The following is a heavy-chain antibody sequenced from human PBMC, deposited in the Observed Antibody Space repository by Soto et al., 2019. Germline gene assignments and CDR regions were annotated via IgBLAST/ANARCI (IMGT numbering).Heavy chain of an antibody. CDR3: AKGSEVARQELDY. D-gene: IGHD2-15*01. J-gene: IGHJ4*02. CDR1: GFTFSNFG. Sequence: QAGGSLRLSCAASGFTFSNFGMHWVRQAPGKGLEWVAVISSDGSDKYYSDSVKGRFTISRDNSKNTLFLQMNSLRVEDTAVYYCAKGSEVARQELDYWGQGTLVTVSS. V-gene: IGHV3-30*18. CDR2: ISSDGSDK.